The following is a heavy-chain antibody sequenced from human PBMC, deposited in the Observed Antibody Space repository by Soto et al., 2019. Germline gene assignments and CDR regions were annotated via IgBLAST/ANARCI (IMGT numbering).Heavy chain of an antibody. CDR1: GYTLTELS. Sequence: ASVKVSCKVSGYTLTELSMHWVRQAPGKGLEWMGGFDPEDGETIYAQKFQGRVTMTEDTSTDTAYMELSSLRSEDTAVYYCATGDPSYDILTGYHKGYAFDIWGQGTMVTVSS. CDR3: ATGDPSYDILTGYHKGYAFDI. J-gene: IGHJ3*02. D-gene: IGHD3-9*01. CDR2: FDPEDGET. V-gene: IGHV1-24*01.